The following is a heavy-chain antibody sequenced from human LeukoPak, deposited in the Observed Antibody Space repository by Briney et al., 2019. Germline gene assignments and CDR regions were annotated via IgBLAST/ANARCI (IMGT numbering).Heavy chain of an antibody. V-gene: IGHV1-8*03. D-gene: IGHD4-11*01. CDR1: GYTFTSYD. CDR2: MNPNSGNT. CDR3: ARGERDDYSKNFDY. Sequence: ASVKVSCKASGYTFTSYDINWVRQATGQGLERMGWMNPNSGNTGTAQKFQGRVTITRNTSISTAYMELSSLRSEDTAVYYCARGERDDYSKNFDYWGQGTLVTVSS. J-gene: IGHJ4*02.